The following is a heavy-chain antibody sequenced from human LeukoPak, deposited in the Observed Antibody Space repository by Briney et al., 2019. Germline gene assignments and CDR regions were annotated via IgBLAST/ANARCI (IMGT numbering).Heavy chain of an antibody. D-gene: IGHD4-17*01. CDR1: GFTFSNYG. CDR3: AKAKGSAVTTTGDAFDI. Sequence: GGSLRLSCAASGFTFSNYGMSWVRQAPGKGLEWVSAISGSGGSTYYADSVKGRFTISRDNSKNTLYLQMNSLRAEDTAVYYCAKAKGSAVTTTGDAFDIWGQGTMVTVSS. CDR2: ISGSGGST. V-gene: IGHV3-23*01. J-gene: IGHJ3*02.